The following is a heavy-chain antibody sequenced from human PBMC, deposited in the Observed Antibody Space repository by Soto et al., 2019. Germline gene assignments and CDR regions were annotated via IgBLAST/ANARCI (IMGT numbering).Heavy chain of an antibody. Sequence: QVQLVESGGGVVQPGRSLRLSCAASGFTFSSYAMHWVRQAPGKGLEWVAVISYDGSNKYYADSVKGRFTISRDNSKNTLYLQMNSLRAEDTAVYDCARAWQWLGNYYYGMDVWGQGTTVTVSS. CDR2: ISYDGSNK. J-gene: IGHJ6*02. V-gene: IGHV3-30-3*01. CDR1: GFTFSSYA. CDR3: ARAWQWLGNYYYGMDV. D-gene: IGHD6-19*01.